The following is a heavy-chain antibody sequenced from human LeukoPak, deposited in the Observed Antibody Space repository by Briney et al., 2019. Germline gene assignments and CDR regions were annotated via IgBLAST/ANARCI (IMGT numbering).Heavy chain of an antibody. CDR2: IYYSGST. CDR1: GGSISSYY. J-gene: IGHJ4*02. CDR3: AKVGVPAVMELGTRGVATTIELDY. Sequence: SETLSLTCTVSGGSISSYYWSWIRQPPGKGLEWIGYIYYSGSTNCNPSLKSRVTISVDTSKNQFSLKLNSVTAADTAVYYCAKVGVPAVMELGTRGVATTIELDYWGQGTLVTVSS. D-gene: IGHD2-2*01. V-gene: IGHV4-59*01.